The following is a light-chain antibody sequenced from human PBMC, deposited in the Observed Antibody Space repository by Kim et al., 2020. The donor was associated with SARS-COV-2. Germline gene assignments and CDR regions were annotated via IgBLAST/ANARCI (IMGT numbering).Light chain of an antibody. Sequence: LSPGERATLSCRAGQTLILNQLAWYQQKPGQAPRLLIYGASTRATGVPGRFVGSGSGTDFSLTITRLEPEDFAVYYCQQYGNSRTFGQGTKVDIK. CDR3: QQYGNSRT. J-gene: IGKJ1*01. V-gene: IGKV3-20*01. CDR1: QTLILNQ. CDR2: GAS.